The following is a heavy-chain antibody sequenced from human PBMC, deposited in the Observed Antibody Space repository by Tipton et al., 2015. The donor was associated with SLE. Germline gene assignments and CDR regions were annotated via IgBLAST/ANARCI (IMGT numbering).Heavy chain of an antibody. CDR1: GFTFSSYG. V-gene: IGHV3-30*18. CDR3: AKGVAHAECFQH. CDR2: IWYDGSNK. D-gene: IGHD3-3*01. J-gene: IGHJ1*01. Sequence: SLRLSCAASGFTFSSYGMHWVRQAPGKGLEWVAVIWYDGSNKYYADSVKGRFTISRDNSKNTLYLQMNSLRAEDTAVYYCAKGVAHAECFQHWGQGALVSVSP.